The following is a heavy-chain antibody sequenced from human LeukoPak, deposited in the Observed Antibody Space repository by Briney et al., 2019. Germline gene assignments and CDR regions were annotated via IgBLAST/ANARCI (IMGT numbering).Heavy chain of an antibody. CDR3: ARGWFGEFSYYYYMDV. D-gene: IGHD3-10*01. CDR1: GGSISSYY. V-gene: IGHV4-59*01. Sequence: MTSETLSLTCTVSGGSISSYYWSWIRQPPGKGLEWIGYIYYSGSTNYNPSLKSRVTISVDTSKNQFSLKLSSVTAADTAVYYCARGWFGEFSYYYYMDVWGKGTTVTVSS. J-gene: IGHJ6*03. CDR2: IYYSGST.